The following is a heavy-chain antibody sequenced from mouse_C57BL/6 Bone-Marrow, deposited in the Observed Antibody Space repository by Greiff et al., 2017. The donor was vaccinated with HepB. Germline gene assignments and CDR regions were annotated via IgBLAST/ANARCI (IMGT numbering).Heavy chain of an antibody. D-gene: IGHD1-1*01. CDR3: ARRITTVVATGYFDV. CDR2: INPNNGGT. J-gene: IGHJ1*03. V-gene: IGHV1-18*01. CDR1: GYTFTDYN. Sequence: EVKLVESGPELVKPGASVKIPCKASGYTFTDYNMDWVKQSHGKSLEWIGDINPNNGGTIYNQKFKGKATLTVDKSSSTAYMELRSLTSEDTAVYYCARRITTVVATGYFDVWGTGTTVTVSS.